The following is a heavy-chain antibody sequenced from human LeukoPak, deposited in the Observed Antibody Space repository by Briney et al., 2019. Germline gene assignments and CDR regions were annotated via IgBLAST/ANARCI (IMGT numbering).Heavy chain of an antibody. V-gene: IGHV3-30*02. CDR2: IRYDGRNK. D-gene: IGHD1-26*01. CDR1: GFTLSSYD. Sequence: GESLRLSCAASGFTLSSYDMHWVRQAPGKGLEWVALIRYDGRNKYYADSVEGRFTISRDNSKNTLYLQMNSLKTEDTAVYYCTTDWGSGSLDAFDIWGQGTMVTVSS. J-gene: IGHJ3*02. CDR3: TTDWGSGSLDAFDI.